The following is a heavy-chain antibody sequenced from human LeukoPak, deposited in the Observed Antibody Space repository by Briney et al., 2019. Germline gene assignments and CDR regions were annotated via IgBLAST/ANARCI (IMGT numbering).Heavy chain of an antibody. Sequence: GGSLRLSCAASGFTFSTYGMSWVRQAPGKGLQWVSTIPSGGGTYYADSVKGRFTISRDNSKNTLYLQMNSLRAEDTAVYYCAKDMGYCSGGSCYRLDYWGQGTLVTVSS. V-gene: IGHV3-23*01. CDR3: AKDMGYCSGGSCYRLDY. CDR1: GFTFSTYG. J-gene: IGHJ4*02. CDR2: IPSGGGT. D-gene: IGHD2-15*01.